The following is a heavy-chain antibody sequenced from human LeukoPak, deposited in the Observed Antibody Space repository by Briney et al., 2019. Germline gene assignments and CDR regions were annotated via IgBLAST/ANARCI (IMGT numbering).Heavy chain of an antibody. V-gene: IGHV1-2*02. D-gene: IGHD3-10*01. Sequence: GASVKVSCKASGYTFTGYYMHWVRQAPGQGLEWMGWINPNSGGTNYAQKFQGRVTMTRDTSISTAYMELSRLRSDDTAVYYCARDLGYYGSGNEAFDIWGQGTMVTVSS. CDR2: INPNSGGT. CDR3: ARDLGYYGSGNEAFDI. CDR1: GYTFTGYY. J-gene: IGHJ3*02.